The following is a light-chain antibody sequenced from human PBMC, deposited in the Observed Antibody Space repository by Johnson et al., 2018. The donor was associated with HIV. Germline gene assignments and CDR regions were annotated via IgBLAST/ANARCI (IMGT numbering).Light chain of an antibody. CDR3: GTWNSRLGWGHV. J-gene: IGLJ1*01. Sequence: QSVLTQPPSVSAATGQKVTNSCSGSSSNIGKKHVSWYRQLPGTAPKLLIHENNKRPSGIPDRFSGSKSGTSATLAITGLQTGDEADYYCGTWNSRLGWGHVFGTGTKVTVL. V-gene: IGLV1-51*02. CDR1: SSNIGKKH. CDR2: ENN.